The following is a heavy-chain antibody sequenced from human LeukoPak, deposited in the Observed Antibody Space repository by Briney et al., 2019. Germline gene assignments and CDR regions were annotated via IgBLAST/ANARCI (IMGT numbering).Heavy chain of an antibody. V-gene: IGHV3-64D*06. Sequence: GSLKLFCSASGFPFRTLGMPWVRQAPGKGLEHVSTIGSDGDGTYYADSVKDRFIISRDNSKNAVYLQMSSLRPEDTAVYYCVSPVFINFWGQGTLVTVSS. CDR2: IGSDGDGT. D-gene: IGHD1-14*01. CDR1: GFPFRTLG. CDR3: VSPVFINF. J-gene: IGHJ4*01.